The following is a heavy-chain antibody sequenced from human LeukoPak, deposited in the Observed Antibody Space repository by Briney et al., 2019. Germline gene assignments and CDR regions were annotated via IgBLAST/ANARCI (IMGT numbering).Heavy chain of an antibody. D-gene: IGHD6-6*01. J-gene: IGHJ3*02. CDR3: ARGSDDAFDI. Sequence: ASVKVSCKASGYTFTGYYMHWVRQAPGQGLEWMGWINPNSGGTSYAQKFQGRVTMTRDTSTSTVYMELSSLRSEDTAVYYCARGSDDAFDIWGQGTMVTVSS. CDR2: INPNSGGT. CDR1: GYTFTGYY. V-gene: IGHV1-2*02.